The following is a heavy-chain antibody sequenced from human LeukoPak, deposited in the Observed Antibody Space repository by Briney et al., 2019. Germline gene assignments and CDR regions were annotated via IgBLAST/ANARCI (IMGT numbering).Heavy chain of an antibody. J-gene: IGHJ4*02. D-gene: IGHD3-22*01. CDR1: GYTFTSYG. Sequence: AASVKVSCKASGYTFTSYGISWVRQAPGQGLEWMGWISAYNGNTNYAQKLQGRVTMTTDTSTSTAFMELSSLRSEDTAVYYCAATYNYDSDGHSPLWGQGTLVTVPS. V-gene: IGHV1-18*01. CDR3: AATYNYDSDGHSPL. CDR2: ISAYNGNT.